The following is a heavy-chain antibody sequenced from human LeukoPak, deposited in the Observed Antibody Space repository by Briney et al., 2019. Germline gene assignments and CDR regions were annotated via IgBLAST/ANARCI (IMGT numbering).Heavy chain of an antibody. CDR3: VLRLGELSLQYFQH. CDR1: GYSFTSYW. CDR2: IYSGDSDT. Sequence: GESLKISCKGSGYSFTSYWIGWVRQMPGKGLEWIGIIYSGDSDTRYSPSFQGQVTISADKSISTAYLQCSSLKASDTAMYYCVLRLGELSLQYFQHWGQGTLVTVSS. D-gene: IGHD3-16*02. V-gene: IGHV5-51*01. J-gene: IGHJ1*01.